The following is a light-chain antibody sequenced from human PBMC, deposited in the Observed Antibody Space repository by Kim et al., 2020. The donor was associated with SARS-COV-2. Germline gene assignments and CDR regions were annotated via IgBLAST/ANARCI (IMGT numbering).Light chain of an antibody. CDR1: RLGNKY. CDR3: QAWDSTTTV. CDR2: QDT. V-gene: IGLV3-1*01. Sequence: SYELTQPPSASVSPGQTASITCSGDRLGNKYVCWYQQKPGQSPVVVIYQDTRRPSGIPERFSGSNSGNTATLTISGTQAMDEADYYCQAWDSTTTVFGGG. J-gene: IGLJ2*01.